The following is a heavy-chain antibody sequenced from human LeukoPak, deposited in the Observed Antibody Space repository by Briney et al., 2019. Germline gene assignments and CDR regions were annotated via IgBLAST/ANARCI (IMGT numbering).Heavy chain of an antibody. CDR1: GFTFSTSG. D-gene: IGHD3-16*01. V-gene: IGHV3-30*03. Sequence: GRSLRLSCAASGFTFSTSGMHWVRQSPGKGLEWMALISYDGSYKDFADSVQGRFTISRDNSKNTLYLQMNSLRPEDTAVYYCASWDPQLGDAFDIWGQGTMVTVSS. J-gene: IGHJ3*02. CDR3: ASWDPQLGDAFDI. CDR2: ISYDGSYK.